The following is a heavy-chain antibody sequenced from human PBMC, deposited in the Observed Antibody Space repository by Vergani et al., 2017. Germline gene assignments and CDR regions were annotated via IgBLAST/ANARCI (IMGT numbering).Heavy chain of an antibody. D-gene: IGHD3-22*01. J-gene: IGHJ4*02. CDR3: VRGGGDYDDSSGYYRFDY. CDR2: INPNSGGT. V-gene: IGHV1-2*02. Sequence: QVQLVQSGAEVKKPGASVKVSCKASGYTFTGFHMHWVRQAPGQGLELMGWINPNSGGTNYAQKFQGRVTMTRDTSITTAYMELSRLRFDDSAVYYCVRGGGDYDDSSGYYRFDYWGQGTLVTVSP. CDR1: GYTFTGFH.